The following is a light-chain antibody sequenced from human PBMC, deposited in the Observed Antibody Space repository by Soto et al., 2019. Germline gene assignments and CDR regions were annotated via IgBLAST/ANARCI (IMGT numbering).Light chain of an antibody. J-gene: IGLJ3*02. CDR2: RNN. Sequence: QSVLTQPPSASGTPGQRVTISCSGSSSNIGSNYVYWYQQLPGTAPKLLIYRNNQRPSGVPDRFSGSKSGTSASLAISGHRSEDEADYYCAAWDDSLSGPRVFGGGTKLTVL. CDR3: AAWDDSLSGPRV. V-gene: IGLV1-47*01. CDR1: SSNIGSNY.